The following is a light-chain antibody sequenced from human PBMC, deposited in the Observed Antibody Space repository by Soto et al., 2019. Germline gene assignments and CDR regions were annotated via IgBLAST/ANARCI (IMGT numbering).Light chain of an antibody. CDR1: SSDVGGYNY. Sequence: QSVLTQPASVSESPGQSITISCTGTSSDVGGYNYVSWYQQHPGKAPKIIIFEVSNRPSGVSNRFSGSKSGNTASLTISGLQAEDEGDYYCSSYSSPSTSVIFGGGTKVTVL. V-gene: IGLV2-14*01. J-gene: IGLJ2*01. CDR2: EVS. CDR3: SSYSSPSTSVI.